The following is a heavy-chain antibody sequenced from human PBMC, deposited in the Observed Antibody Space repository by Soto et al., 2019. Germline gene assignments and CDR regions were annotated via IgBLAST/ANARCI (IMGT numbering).Heavy chain of an antibody. J-gene: IGHJ4*02. V-gene: IGHV4-31*03. D-gene: IGHD5-18*01. CDR3: ARRGTAMAIFDY. CDR2: IYYSGNT. CDR1: GVSISSGGYY. Sequence: SETLSLTCTVSGVSISSGGYYWSWIRQHPGKGLEWIGYIYYSGNTYYNPSLKSRVAISVDTSKNQFSLKLSSVTAADTAVYYCARRGTAMAIFDYWGQGTLVTVSS.